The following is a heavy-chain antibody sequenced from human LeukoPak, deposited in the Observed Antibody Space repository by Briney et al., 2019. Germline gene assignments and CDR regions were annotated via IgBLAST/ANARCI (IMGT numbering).Heavy chain of an antibody. D-gene: IGHD6-13*01. V-gene: IGHV1-18*01. CDR2: ISAYNGNT. J-gene: IGHJ4*02. Sequence: GSVKVSCKASGYTFTSYGISWVRQAPGQGLEWMGWISAYNGNTNYAQKLQGRVTMTTDTSTSTAYMELRSLRSEDTAVYYCASYSSSWYANYYFEYWGQGTLVTVSS. CDR3: ASYSSSWYANYYFEY. CDR1: GYTFTSYG.